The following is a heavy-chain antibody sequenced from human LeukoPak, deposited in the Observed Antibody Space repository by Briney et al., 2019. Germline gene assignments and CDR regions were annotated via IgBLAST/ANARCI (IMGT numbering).Heavy chain of an antibody. CDR2: IYYSGST. V-gene: IGHV4-59*01. CDR3: ATGVEGDAFDI. D-gene: IGHD5-24*01. CDR1: GGSISSYY. Sequence: SETLSLTCIVSGGSISSYYWSWIRQPPGKGLEWIGYIYYSGSTNYNPSLKSRVTISVDTSKNQFSLKLSSVTAADTAVYYCATGVEGDAFDIWGQGTMVTVSS. J-gene: IGHJ3*02.